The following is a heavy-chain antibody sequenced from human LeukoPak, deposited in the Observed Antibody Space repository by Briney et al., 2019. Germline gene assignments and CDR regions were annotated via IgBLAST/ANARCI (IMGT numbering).Heavy chain of an antibody. CDR1: GFTFSSYA. D-gene: IGHD6-6*01. CDR3: AKAPEYDSYHFDY. CDR2: ISGSGGTT. V-gene: IGHV3-23*01. Sequence: PGGSLRLSCAASGFTFSSYAMSWVRQAPGKGLEWVSDISGSGGTTYYADSVKGRFTISRDNSKNTLYLQMNSLRAEDTAVYYCAKAPEYDSYHFDYWGQGTLVTVSS. J-gene: IGHJ4*02.